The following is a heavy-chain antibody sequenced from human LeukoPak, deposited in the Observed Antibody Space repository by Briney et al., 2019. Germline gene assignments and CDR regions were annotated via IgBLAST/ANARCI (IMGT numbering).Heavy chain of an antibody. D-gene: IGHD4-17*01. CDR2: VNHSGYT. J-gene: IGHJ4*02. V-gene: IGHV4-34*01. CDR3: ARMTTGHDF. CDR1: GPSFSSYY. Sequence: PSETLSLTCAVSGPSFSSYYWSWLRQPPGKGLEWIGEVNHSGYTNDNPSLKSRVTISVDTSKNQFSLRLRSVTAADTAVYFCARMTTGHDFWGQGTLVTVSS.